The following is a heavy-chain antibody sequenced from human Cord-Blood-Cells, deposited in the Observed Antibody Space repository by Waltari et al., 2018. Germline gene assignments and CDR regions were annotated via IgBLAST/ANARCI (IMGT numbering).Heavy chain of an antibody. CDR2: IIPIFGTA. CDR3: ARRSWSGYLYYYYYYYMDV. V-gene: IGHV1-69*01. D-gene: IGHD3-3*01. Sequence: QVQLVQSGAEVKKPGSSVKVSCKASGDTFSSYAISWVRQVPGQGLEWMGGIIPIFGTANYAQKFQGRVTITADESTSTAYMELSSLRSEDTAVYYCARRSWSGYLYYYYYYYMDVWGKGTTVTVSS. CDR1: GDTFSSYA. J-gene: IGHJ6*03.